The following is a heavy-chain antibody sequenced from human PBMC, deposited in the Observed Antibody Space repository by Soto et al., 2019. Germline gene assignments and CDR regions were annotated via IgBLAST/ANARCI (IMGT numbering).Heavy chain of an antibody. CDR1: GGTFSSYA. CDR2: IIPISDTT. D-gene: IGHD2-2*01. V-gene: IGHV1-69*01. CDR3: ARSQGSSTSLEIYYYYYYGIDV. Sequence: QVQLVQSGAEVKKPGSSVKVSCKASGGTFSSYAISWVRQAPGQGLEWMGGIIPISDTTNYAQKIQGRVTLTADESTSTAYMELSSLRSEDTAVYYCARSQGSSTSLEIYYYYYYGIDVWGQGTTVTVSS. J-gene: IGHJ6*02.